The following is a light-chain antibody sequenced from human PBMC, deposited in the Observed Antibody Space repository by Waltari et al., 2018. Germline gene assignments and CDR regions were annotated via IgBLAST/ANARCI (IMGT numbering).Light chain of an antibody. CDR1: QDLSNY. Sequence: MTQSPSSLSASVGDRVTITCQASQDLSNYLNWYQQKPGKAPKLLVXXASNXETGVPSRFXGXGSGTDXXFTISSLXPEDXATYYCQXYDNPGLXXXGGTKVEIK. J-gene: IGKJ4*01. V-gene: IGKV1-33*01. CDR3: QXYDNPGLX. CDR2: XAS.